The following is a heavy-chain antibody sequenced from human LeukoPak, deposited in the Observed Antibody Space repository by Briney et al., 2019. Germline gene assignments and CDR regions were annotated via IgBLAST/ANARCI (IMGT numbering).Heavy chain of an antibody. Sequence: SETLSLTCTVSGGSISSSSYYWGWIRQPPGKGLEWIGSIYYSGSTNYNPSLKSRVTISVDTSKNQFSLKLSSVTAADTAVYYCARVTLDPLYRYFDLWGRGTLVTVSS. CDR1: GGSISSSSYY. CDR3: ARVTLDPLYRYFDL. V-gene: IGHV4-39*07. J-gene: IGHJ2*01. CDR2: IYYSGST.